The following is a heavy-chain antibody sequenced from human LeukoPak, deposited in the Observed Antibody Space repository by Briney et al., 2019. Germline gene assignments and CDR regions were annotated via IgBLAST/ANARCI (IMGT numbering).Heavy chain of an antibody. CDR1: GGSSVVYN. V-gene: IGHV4-34*01. CDR3: ARLQLARRLGNWFDP. J-gene: IGHJ5*02. Sequence: KTSGPLPPTSVVIGGSSVVYNWSGFRSPPGKGRRWLGEINHGGSTNYNPSLKSRVTISVDTSKNQFSLQLTSATAADTAVYYCARLQLARRLGNWFDPWGQGTLVTVSS. CDR2: INHGGST. D-gene: IGHD1-1*01.